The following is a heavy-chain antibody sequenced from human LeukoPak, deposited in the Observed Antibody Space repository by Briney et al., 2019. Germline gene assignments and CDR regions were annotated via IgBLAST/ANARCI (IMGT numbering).Heavy chain of an antibody. D-gene: IGHD3-22*01. J-gene: IGHJ5*02. V-gene: IGHV1-69*05. Sequence: GASVKVSCKASGGTFSSYAISWVRQAPGQGLEWMGGIIPIFGTANYAQKFQGRVTITTDESTSTAYMGLSSLRSEDTAVYYCAREYYDSSGYYHRRFDPWGQGTLVTVSS. CDR1: GGTFSSYA. CDR3: AREYYDSSGYYHRRFDP. CDR2: IIPIFGTA.